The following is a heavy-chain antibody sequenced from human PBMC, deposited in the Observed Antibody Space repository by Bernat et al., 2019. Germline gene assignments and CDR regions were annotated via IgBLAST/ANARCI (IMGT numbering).Heavy chain of an antibody. V-gene: IGHV1-2*06. CDR2: INPNSGGT. D-gene: IGHD2-15*01. J-gene: IGHJ1*01. Sequence: QVQLVQSGAEVKKPGASVKVSCKASGYTFTGYYMHWVRQAPGQGLEWMGRINPNSGGTNYAQKLQGRVTMTRDTSISTAYMELGRLRSDDTAVYYCARGRYCSGGSCYSTYFQHWGQGTLVTVSS. CDR1: GYTFTGYY. CDR3: ARGRYCSGGSCYSTYFQH.